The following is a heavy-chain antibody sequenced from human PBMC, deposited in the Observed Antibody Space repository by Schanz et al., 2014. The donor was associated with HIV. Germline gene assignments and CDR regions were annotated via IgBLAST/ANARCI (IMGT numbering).Heavy chain of an antibody. V-gene: IGHV3-23*04. Sequence: EVHLVESGGGLVQPGGSLRLSCAASGFTFSTYAMSWVRQAPGKGLEDVSGISGSGANTYYADSVKGRFTISRDNSKNTLYLQMKSLRPEDTAVYYCAKDRNQYDSRYIGKGNYYYYYGMDVWGQGTTVTVSS. D-gene: IGHD3-22*01. J-gene: IGHJ6*02. CDR2: ISGSGANT. CDR1: GFTFSTYA. CDR3: AKDRNQYDSRYIGKGNYYYYYGMDV.